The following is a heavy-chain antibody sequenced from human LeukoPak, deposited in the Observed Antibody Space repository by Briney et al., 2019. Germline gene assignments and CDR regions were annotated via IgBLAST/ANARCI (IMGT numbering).Heavy chain of an antibody. Sequence: SETLSLTCDVSRYSISSGYYWVWIRPPPGKGLGWVGSSYHGGSAYYNPSLKSRVTISVDTSKNQFSLKLSSVTAADAAAYYCTTLRYLDCLFLLDYWGQGTLVTVSS. J-gene: IGHJ4*02. CDR1: RYSISSGYY. CDR3: TTLRYLDCLFLLDY. D-gene: IGHD3-9*01. V-gene: IGHV4-38-2*01. CDR2: SYHGGSA.